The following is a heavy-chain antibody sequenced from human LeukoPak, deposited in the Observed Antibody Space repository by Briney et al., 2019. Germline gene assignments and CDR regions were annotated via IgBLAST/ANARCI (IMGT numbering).Heavy chain of an antibody. CDR2: IVVGSDNT. V-gene: IGHV1-58*02. CDR3: AAEGYYASGNYYDF. D-gene: IGHD3-10*01. Sequence: GASVKVSCKASGFTFSNSVMQWVRQARGQRLEWIGWIVVGSDNTNYAQKFQERVTITRDMSTNTAYMELSSLRFEDTAVYYCAAEGYYASGNYYDFWGQGTLVTVSS. CDR1: GFTFSNSV. J-gene: IGHJ4*02.